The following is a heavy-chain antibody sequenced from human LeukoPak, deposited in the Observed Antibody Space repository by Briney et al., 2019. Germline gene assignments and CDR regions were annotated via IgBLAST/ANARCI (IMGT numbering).Heavy chain of an antibody. CDR1: GGTFSSYA. CDR3: AREVERVFGY. Sequence: SVKVPCKASGGTFSSYAISWVRQAPGQGLEWMGRIIPIFGTANYAQKFQGRVTITTDESTSTAYMELSSLRSEDTAAYYCAREVERVFGYWGQGTLVTVSS. V-gene: IGHV1-69*05. J-gene: IGHJ4*02. D-gene: IGHD1-26*01. CDR2: IIPIFGTA.